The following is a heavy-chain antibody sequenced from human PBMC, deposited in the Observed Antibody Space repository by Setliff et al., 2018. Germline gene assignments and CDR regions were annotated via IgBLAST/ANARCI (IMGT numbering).Heavy chain of an antibody. CDR1: GFSLNTSGVG. J-gene: IGHJ4*02. D-gene: IGHD5-18*01. V-gene: IGHV2-5*02. CDR3: ARGIWNTTMALFDY. Sequence: SGPTLVNPTQTLTLTCTFSGFSLNTSGVGVGWIRQPPGKALEWLALIYWDDDKRYCPSLKSRLTITKDTSKNQVVLTMTNMDPVDTATYYCARGIWNTTMALFDYWGQGTLVTVSS. CDR2: IYWDDDK.